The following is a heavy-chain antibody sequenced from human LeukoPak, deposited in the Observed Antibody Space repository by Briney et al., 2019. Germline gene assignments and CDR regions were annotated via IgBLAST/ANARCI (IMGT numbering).Heavy chain of an antibody. CDR3: ARIGYNHHLDY. J-gene: IGHJ4*02. CDR2: INPNSGGT. V-gene: IGHV1-2*02. Sequence: GASVKVSCKSSGYTFADYYIHWVRQAPGQGLEWMGWINPNSGGTNYAQTFQGRVTMTRDTSITTAYSELSRLRSDDTAVYYCARIGYNHHLDYWGQGTLVTVSS. CDR1: GYTFADYY. D-gene: IGHD5-24*01.